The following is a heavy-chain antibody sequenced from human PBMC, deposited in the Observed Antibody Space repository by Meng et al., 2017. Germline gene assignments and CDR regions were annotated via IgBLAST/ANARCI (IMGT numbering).Heavy chain of an antibody. Sequence: ASVKVSCKASGYTFTGYYMHWVRQAPGQGLEWMGRINPNSGGTNDAQKVQGRVTMTRDTSISTAYMELSRLRSDDTAVYYCARDRAGNWGSYYYYYYGMDVWGQGTTVTVSS. CDR1: GYTFTGYY. V-gene: IGHV1-2*06. CDR2: INPNSGGT. J-gene: IGHJ6*02. D-gene: IGHD7-27*01. CDR3: ARDRAGNWGSYYYYYYGMDV.